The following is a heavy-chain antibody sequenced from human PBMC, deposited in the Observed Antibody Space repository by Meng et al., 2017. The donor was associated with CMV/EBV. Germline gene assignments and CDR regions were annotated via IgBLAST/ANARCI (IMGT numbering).Heavy chain of an antibody. J-gene: IGHJ6*02. V-gene: IGHV3-23*01. CDR1: GLAYNIYA. CDR2: VSGSGGST. Sequence: VGSLRLSCAASGLAYNIYALHWVRQTPGKGLEWVSGVSGSGGSTYYADSVKGRFTISRDNSKNTLYLQMNSLRAEDTAISYCAKDLGVVVPAVIFIVSSPDKSYCGMDVWGQGTTVTVSS. CDR3: AKDLGVVVPAVIFIVSSPDKSYCGMDV. D-gene: IGHD2-2*01.